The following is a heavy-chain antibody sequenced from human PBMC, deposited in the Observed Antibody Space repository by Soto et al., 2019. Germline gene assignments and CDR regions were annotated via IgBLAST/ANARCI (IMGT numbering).Heavy chain of an antibody. D-gene: IGHD3-22*01. CDR3: ARDGSPDDRSGNRFDY. V-gene: IGHV3-30*04. CDR1: GFTFSSYA. J-gene: IGHJ4*02. Sequence: GGSLRLSCAASGFTFSSYAMHWVRQAPGKGLEWVAVISCDGSNKYYADSVKGRFTISRDNSKNTLYLQMNSLRAEDTDVYYCARDGSPDDRSGNRFDYWGQGTLVTVFS. CDR2: ISCDGSNK.